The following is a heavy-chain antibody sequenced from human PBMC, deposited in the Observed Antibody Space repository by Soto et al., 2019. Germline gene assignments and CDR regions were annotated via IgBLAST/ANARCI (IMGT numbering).Heavy chain of an antibody. V-gene: IGHV3-23*01. CDR2: ISGSGGST. J-gene: IGHJ4*02. CDR1: GFTFSSYA. D-gene: IGHD3-3*01. CDR3: AKDGSFDFWSGYYTAYYFDY. Sequence: GGSLRLSCAASGFTFSSYAMSWVRQAPVKGLEWVSAISGSGGSTYYADSVKGRFTISRDNSKNTLYLQMNSLRAEDTAVYYCAKDGSFDFWSGYYTAYYFDYWGQGTLVTVSS.